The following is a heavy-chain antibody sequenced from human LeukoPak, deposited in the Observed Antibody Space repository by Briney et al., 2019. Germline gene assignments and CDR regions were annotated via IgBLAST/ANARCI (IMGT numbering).Heavy chain of an antibody. Sequence: GGSLRLSCAASGFIFSSYEMNWVRQAPGKGLEWVSYISSSDSTISYADSVRGRFTISRGNAENSLYLQMNSLRAEDTAVYYCARDNDYGDPDYWGQGTLVTVSS. CDR1: GFIFSSYE. CDR3: ARDNDYGDPDY. J-gene: IGHJ4*02. D-gene: IGHD4-17*01. CDR2: ISSSDSTI. V-gene: IGHV3-48*03.